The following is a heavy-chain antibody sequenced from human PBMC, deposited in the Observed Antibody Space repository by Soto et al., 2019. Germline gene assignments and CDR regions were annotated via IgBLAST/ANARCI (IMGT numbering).Heavy chain of an antibody. J-gene: IGHJ6*02. D-gene: IGHD2-2*01. CDR2: IYYSGST. CDR1: GGSISSGGYY. CDR3: AASRDGYSMDV. V-gene: IGHV4-31*03. Sequence: SETLSLTCTVSGGSISSGGYYWSWIRQHPGKGLEWIGYIYYSGSTYYNPSLKSRVTISVDTSKDQFSLKLSSVTAADTAVYYCAASRDGYSMDVWGQGTTVTVSS.